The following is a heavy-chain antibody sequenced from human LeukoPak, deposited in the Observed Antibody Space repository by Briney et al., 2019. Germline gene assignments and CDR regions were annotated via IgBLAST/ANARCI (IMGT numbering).Heavy chain of an antibody. Sequence: GGSLRLSCAASGFTVSSNYITWVRQAPGEGLEWVSVIYGGGSTYYADSVKGRFTISRDTSKNTLYLQMSSLRAEDTAVYYCARVIGSGLTRYIDCWGQATLVTVSS. CDR1: GFTVSSNY. CDR3: ARVIGSGLTRYIDC. D-gene: IGHD3-3*01. J-gene: IGHJ4*02. V-gene: IGHV3-53*01. CDR2: IYGGGST.